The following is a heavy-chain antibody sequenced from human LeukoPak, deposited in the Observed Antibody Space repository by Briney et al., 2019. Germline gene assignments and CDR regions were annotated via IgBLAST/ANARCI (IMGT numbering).Heavy chain of an antibody. CDR1: GYTFTGYY. Sequence: ASVKVSCKASGYTFTGYYMHWVRQAPGQGLEWMGWINPNSGGTNYAQKFQGRVTMTRDTSISTAYMELSRLRSDGTAVYYCANLPATNFDWLFPWDQGTLVTVSS. J-gene: IGHJ4*02. CDR3: ANLPATNFDWLFP. D-gene: IGHD3-9*01. V-gene: IGHV1-2*02. CDR2: INPNSGGT.